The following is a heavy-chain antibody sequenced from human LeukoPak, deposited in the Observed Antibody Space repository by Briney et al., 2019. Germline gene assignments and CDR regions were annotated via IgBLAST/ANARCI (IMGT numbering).Heavy chain of an antibody. CDR3: AKDHDYYDSSGSTKGGLDY. Sequence: GGSLRLSCAASGFTFSRYAMSWVRQAPGKGLEWVSAISGSGGSTYYADSVKGRFTISRDNSKNTLYLQMNSLRAEDTAVYYCAKDHDYYDSSGSTKGGLDYWGQGTLVTVSS. V-gene: IGHV3-23*01. CDR1: GFTFSRYA. J-gene: IGHJ4*02. CDR2: ISGSGGST. D-gene: IGHD3-22*01.